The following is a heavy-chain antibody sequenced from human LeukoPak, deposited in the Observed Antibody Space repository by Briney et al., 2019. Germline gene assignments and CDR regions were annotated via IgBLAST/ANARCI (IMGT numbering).Heavy chain of an antibody. V-gene: IGHV1-69*02. Sequence: GSSVKVSCKASGGTFSSYTISWVRQAPGQGLDWMGRIIPILGIANYAQKFQGRVTITADKSTSTAYMELSSLRSEDTAVYYCARALAAPNNWFDPWGQGTLVTVSS. CDR2: IIPILGIA. J-gene: IGHJ5*02. D-gene: IGHD6-6*01. CDR1: GGTFSSYT. CDR3: ARALAAPNNWFDP.